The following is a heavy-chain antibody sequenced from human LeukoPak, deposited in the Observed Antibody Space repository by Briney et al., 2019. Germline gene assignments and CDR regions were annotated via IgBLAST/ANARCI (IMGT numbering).Heavy chain of an antibody. J-gene: IGHJ4*02. CDR2: ISSDGSNK. V-gene: IGHV3-30*03. CDR1: GFTFTSYG. D-gene: IGHD6-6*01. Sequence: GRSLRLSCAASGFTFTSYGMHWVRQAPGKGLEWVAVISSDGSNKYYADSVKGRFTTSRDNSKDTLYLQMNGLRAEDTAVYYCARGTYSSSFYYFAYWGQGTLVTVSS. CDR3: ARGTYSSSFYYFAY.